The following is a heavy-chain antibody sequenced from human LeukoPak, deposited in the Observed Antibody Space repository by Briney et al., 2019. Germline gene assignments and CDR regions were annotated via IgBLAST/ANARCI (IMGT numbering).Heavy chain of an antibody. CDR3: ATYRHLPY. V-gene: IGHV3-23*01. CDR1: GFTFSNYA. CDR2: LTDSGRST. J-gene: IGHJ4*02. D-gene: IGHD2-2*02. Sequence: GGSLRLSCAASGFTFSNYAMSWVRQAPGKGLQWVSALTDSGRSTYYADSVKGRFTISRDNAKNSLYLQMSSLRAEDSAMYYCATYRHLPYWGQGILVTVSS.